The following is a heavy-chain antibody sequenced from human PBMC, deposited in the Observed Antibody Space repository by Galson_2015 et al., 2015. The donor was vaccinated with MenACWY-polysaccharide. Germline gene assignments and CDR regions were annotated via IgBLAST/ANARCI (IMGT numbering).Heavy chain of an antibody. J-gene: IGHJ4*02. CDR2: IRYDGSKK. D-gene: IGHD3-16*02. Sequence: SLRLSCAASGFTFSNYGMHWVRQGPGKGLEWVAFIRYDGSKKFYVDSVKGRFIISRDNSKNTLYLQMDSLRAEDTAVYYCANGDSWESYHYSLLYYWGQGTLVTVSS. CDR1: GFTFSNYG. V-gene: IGHV3-30*02. CDR3: ANGDSWESYHYSLLYY.